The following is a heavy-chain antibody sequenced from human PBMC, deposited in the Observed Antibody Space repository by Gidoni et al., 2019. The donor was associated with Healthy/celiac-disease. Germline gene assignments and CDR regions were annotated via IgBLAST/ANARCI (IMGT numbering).Heavy chain of an antibody. V-gene: IGHV4-31*02. D-gene: IGHD3-22*01. CDR3: ARDQRDSSGYNYYYYYGMDV. CDR2: IYYSGST. J-gene: IGHJ6*02. Sequence: EWIGYIYYSGSTYYNPSLKSRVTISVDTSKNQFSLKLSSVTAADTAVYYCARDQRDSSGYNYYYYYGMDVWGQGTTVTVSS.